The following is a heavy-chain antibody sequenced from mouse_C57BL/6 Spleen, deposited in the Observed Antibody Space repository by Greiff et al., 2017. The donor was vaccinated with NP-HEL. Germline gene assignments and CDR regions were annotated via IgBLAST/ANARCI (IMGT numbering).Heavy chain of an antibody. J-gene: IGHJ4*01. V-gene: IGHV5-6*01. CDR1: GFTFSSYG. CDR2: ISSGGSYT. CDR3: ARHTDYDYDEDAMDY. Sequence: VQLKESGGDLVKPGGSLKLSCAASGFTFSSYGMSWVRQTPDKRLEWVATISSGGSYTYYPDSVKGRFTISRDNAKNTLYLQMSSLKSEDTAMYYCARHTDYDYDEDAMDYWGQGTSVTVSS. D-gene: IGHD2-4*01.